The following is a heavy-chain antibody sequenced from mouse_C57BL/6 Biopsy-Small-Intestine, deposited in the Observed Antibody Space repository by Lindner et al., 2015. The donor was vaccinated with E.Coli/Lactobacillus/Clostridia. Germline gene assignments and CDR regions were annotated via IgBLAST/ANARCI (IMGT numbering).Heavy chain of an antibody. CDR3: AVWVAVAGTRGWYGPLDY. Sequence: SVKVSCKASGDTFTRYAISWVRQAPGQGLEWMGGIIPVFGTANYAQKFQGRVTITADKSTSTAYMELSSPRSEDTALYYCAVWVAVAGTRGWYGPLDYWGQGTLVTVSS. CDR2: IIPVFGTA. CDR1: GDTFTRYA. V-gene: IGHV1-74*01. D-gene: IGHD1-1*01. J-gene: IGHJ4*01.